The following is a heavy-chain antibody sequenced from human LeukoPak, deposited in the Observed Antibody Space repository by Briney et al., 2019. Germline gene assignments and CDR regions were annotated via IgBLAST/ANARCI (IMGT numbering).Heavy chain of an antibody. Sequence: GGSLRLSCAASGFTFSSYSMNWVRQAPGKGLEWVSSISSSSSYIYYADSVKGRFTISRDNAKDSLYLQMNSLRAEDTAVYYCARGGDTMIVVVPDYWGQGTLVTVSS. CDR1: GFTFSSYS. CDR2: ISSSSSYI. V-gene: IGHV3-21*01. CDR3: ARGGDTMIVVVPDY. D-gene: IGHD3-22*01. J-gene: IGHJ4*02.